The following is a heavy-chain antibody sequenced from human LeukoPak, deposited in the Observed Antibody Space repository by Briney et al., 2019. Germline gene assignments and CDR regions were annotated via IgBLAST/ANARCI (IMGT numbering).Heavy chain of an antibody. V-gene: IGHV3-33*01. CDR3: ARDIDHSGLFDY. CDR1: GFTFSSDG. Sequence: GGSQRLSCAASGFTFSSDGMHWVRQAPGKGLEWVAVIWYDGSNIYYADSVKGRFTISRDNSKNTLYLQMNSLRAEDTAVYYCARDIDHSGLFDYWGQGTLVTVSS. CDR2: IWYDGSNI. D-gene: IGHD3-10*01. J-gene: IGHJ4*02.